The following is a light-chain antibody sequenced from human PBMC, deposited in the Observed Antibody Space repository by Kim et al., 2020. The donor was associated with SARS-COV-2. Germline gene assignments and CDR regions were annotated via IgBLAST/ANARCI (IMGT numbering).Light chain of an antibody. CDR3: KVWDSSSDHWV. CDR2: YDS. V-gene: IGLV3-21*04. CDR1: NIGSKS. Sequence: APGKTARISWGGNNIGSKSVTGYQQKPGQAPVLGIYYDSDRPSGITERFSGSNSGNTATLTISRVEAGDEADYYCKVWDSSSDHWVFGGGTKLTVL. J-gene: IGLJ3*02.